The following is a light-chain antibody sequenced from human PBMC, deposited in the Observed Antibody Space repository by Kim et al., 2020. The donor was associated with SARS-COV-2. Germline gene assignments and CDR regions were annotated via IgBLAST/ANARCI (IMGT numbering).Light chain of an antibody. CDR1: KKVNSSY. V-gene: IGKV3-20*01. Sequence: GGRGPRSCRVTKKVNSSYLAWFQQEPAKATRLIIDGASSRATGIPDRISGSGSGTDFTLTISRLEPECFAVYYCQQYGSSPPYSFGQGTKLEI. CDR2: GAS. J-gene: IGKJ2*03. CDR3: QQYGSSPPYS.